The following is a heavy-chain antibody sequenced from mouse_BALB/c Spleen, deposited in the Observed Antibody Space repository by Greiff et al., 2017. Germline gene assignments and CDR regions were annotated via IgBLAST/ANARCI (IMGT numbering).Heavy chain of an antibody. CDR3: ASYYYGSSFAY. J-gene: IGHJ3*01. V-gene: IGHV2-6-7*01. D-gene: IGHD1-1*01. CDR2: IWGDGST. CDR1: GFSLTGYG. Sequence: QVQLKESGPGLVAPSQSLSITCTVSGFSLTGYGVNWVRQPPGKGLEWLGMIWGDGSTDYNSALKSRLSISKDNSKSQVSLKMNSLQTDDTARYYCASYYYGSSFAYWGQGTLVTVSA.